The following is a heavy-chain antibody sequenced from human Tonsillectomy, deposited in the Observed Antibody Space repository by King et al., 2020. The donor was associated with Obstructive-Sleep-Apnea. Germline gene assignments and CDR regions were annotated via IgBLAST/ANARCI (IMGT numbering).Heavy chain of an antibody. J-gene: IGHJ5*02. CDR3: ARVGRSIAAAGRDRFDP. CDR1: GGSFSGYY. CDR2: INHSGST. V-gene: IGHV4-34*01. Sequence: VQLQQWGAGLLKPSETLSLTCAVYGGSFSGYYWSWIRQPPGKGLEWIGEINHSGSTNYNPSLKSRVTISVDTSKNQFSLKLSSVTAADTAVYYCARVGRSIAAAGRDRFDPWGQGTLVTVSS. D-gene: IGHD6-25*01.